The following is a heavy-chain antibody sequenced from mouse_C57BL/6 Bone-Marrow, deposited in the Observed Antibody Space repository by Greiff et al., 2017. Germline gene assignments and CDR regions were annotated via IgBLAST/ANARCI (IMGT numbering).Heavy chain of an antibody. D-gene: IGHD2-1*01. CDR1: GYTFTSYW. Sequence: VQLQQPGAELVKPGASVKLSCKASGYTFTSYWMHWVKQRPGRGLEWIGRIDPNSGGTKYNEKFKSKATLTVDKPSSTAYMQLSSLTSEDSAVYYCALYYGKGDYAMDYWGQGTSVTVSS. CDR2: IDPNSGGT. V-gene: IGHV1-72*01. CDR3: ALYYGKGDYAMDY. J-gene: IGHJ4*01.